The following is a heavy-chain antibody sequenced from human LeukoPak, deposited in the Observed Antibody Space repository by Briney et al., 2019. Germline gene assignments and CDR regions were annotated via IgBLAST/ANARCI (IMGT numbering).Heavy chain of an antibody. J-gene: IGHJ6*02. Sequence: PSETLSLTCAVYGGSFSGYYWSWIRQPPGKGLEWIGEINHSGSTNYNPSLKSRVTKSVDTSKNQFSLKLSSVTAADTAVYYCARGVAVAGNGYYGMDVWGQGTTVTVSS. V-gene: IGHV4-34*01. D-gene: IGHD6-19*01. CDR3: ARGVAVAGNGYYGMDV. CDR2: INHSGST. CDR1: GGSFSGYY.